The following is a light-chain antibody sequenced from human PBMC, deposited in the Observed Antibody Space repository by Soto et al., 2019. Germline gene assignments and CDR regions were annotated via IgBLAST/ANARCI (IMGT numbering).Light chain of an antibody. Sequence: EIQMTQSPSSLSASVGDRVTMTCRASQGVSNYLAWYQQKPGKVPRLLIYGASTMQSGIPSRFSGSGSGTDFTLTISSLEPEDVAVYYCQKYDSAPLTFGRGTKVDIK. V-gene: IGKV1-27*01. CDR1: QGVSNY. J-gene: IGKJ3*01. CDR3: QKYDSAPLT. CDR2: GAS.